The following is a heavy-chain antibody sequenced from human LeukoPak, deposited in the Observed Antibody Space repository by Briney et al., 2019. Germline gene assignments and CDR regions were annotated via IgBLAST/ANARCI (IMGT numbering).Heavy chain of an antibody. CDR1: GFTFSNYW. J-gene: IGHJ4*02. D-gene: IGHD5-24*01. CDR2: IKKDGSDK. V-gene: IGHV3-7*04. Sequence: GGSLRLARAASGFTFSNYWISWVRQAPGKGLEWVADIKKDGSDKYHVDSVKGRFTISRDNAKNSLYLQMNSLRAEDTAVYYCAKDRAWLQFDYWGQRIIVTVSS. CDR3: AKDRAWLQFDY.